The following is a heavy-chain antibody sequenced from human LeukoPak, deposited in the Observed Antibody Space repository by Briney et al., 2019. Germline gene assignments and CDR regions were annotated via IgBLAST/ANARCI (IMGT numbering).Heavy chain of an antibody. CDR2: IRFDGSNK. D-gene: IGHD2-21*01. J-gene: IGHJ6*03. CDR1: GFTFSNFG. Sequence: GGSLRLSCAASGFTFSNFGMHRVRQAPGKGLEWVTFIRFDGSNKYYADSVKGRFTISRDNSKNTLYLQMNSLRAGDTAADDGAKGRCIYYHYMDVWGKGPTVTVTS. CDR3: AKGRCIYYHYMDV. V-gene: IGHV3-30*02.